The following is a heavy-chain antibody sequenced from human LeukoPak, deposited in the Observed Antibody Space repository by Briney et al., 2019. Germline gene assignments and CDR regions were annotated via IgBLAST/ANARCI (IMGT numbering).Heavy chain of an antibody. CDR2: IYYSGNT. Sequence: SETLSLTCTVSGGSLSSYYWSWIRQPPGKGLEWIGYIYYSGNTNYNPSLRSRVTISVDTSKNQFSLKLSSVTAADTAVYYCARGYQLLSYYFDYWGQGTLVTVSS. CDR1: GGSLSSYY. CDR3: ARGYQLLSYYFDY. J-gene: IGHJ4*02. D-gene: IGHD2-2*01. V-gene: IGHV4-59*01.